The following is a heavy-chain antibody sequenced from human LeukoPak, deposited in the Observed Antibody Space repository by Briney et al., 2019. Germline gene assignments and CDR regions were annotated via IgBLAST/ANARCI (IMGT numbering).Heavy chain of an antibody. V-gene: IGHV1-2*02. CDR1: GYTFTGYY. J-gene: IGHJ4*02. CDR2: INPNSGGT. Sequence: ASVKVSCKASGYTFTGYYMHWVRQAPGQGLEWMGWINPNSGGTNYAQRFQGRVTMTRDTSISTAYMELSRLRSDDTAVYYCASYSSGWYTEDYWGQGTLVTVSS. D-gene: IGHD6-19*01. CDR3: ASYSSGWYTEDY.